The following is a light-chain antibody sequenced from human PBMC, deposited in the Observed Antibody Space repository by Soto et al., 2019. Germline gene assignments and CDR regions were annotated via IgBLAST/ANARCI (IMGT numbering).Light chain of an antibody. J-gene: IGLJ1*01. CDR1: SSDVGSYNL. Sequence: QSVLTHPAAVSGSPGQSITISCTGTSSDVGSYNLVSWYQQHPGKAPKLMIYEGSKRPSGVSNRFSGSKSGNTASLTIPGLQAEDEADYYCCSYAGSSLYVFGTGTKVTVL. CDR2: EGS. V-gene: IGLV2-23*01. CDR3: CSYAGSSLYV.